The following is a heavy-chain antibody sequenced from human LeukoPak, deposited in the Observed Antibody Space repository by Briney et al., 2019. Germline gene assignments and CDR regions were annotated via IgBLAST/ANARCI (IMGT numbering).Heavy chain of an antibody. V-gene: IGHV4-4*02. CDR1: GGSISSSNW. CDR3: ARLYGGMATIRGYFDL. J-gene: IGHJ2*01. Sequence: PSGTLSLTCAVSGGSISSSNWWSWVRQPPGKGLEWIGEIYHSGSTNYNPSLKSRVTISVDTSKNQFSLKLSSVTAADTAVYYCARLYGGMATIRGYFDLWGRGTLVTVSS. CDR2: IYHSGST. D-gene: IGHD5-24*01.